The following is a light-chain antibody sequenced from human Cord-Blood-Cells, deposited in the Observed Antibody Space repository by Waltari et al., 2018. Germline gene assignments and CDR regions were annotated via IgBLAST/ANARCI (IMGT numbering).Light chain of an antibody. CDR1: QSVSSY. J-gene: IGKJ2*03. Sequence: DIVLTQSPATLSLSPGDRATLPCRASQSVSSYLAWYQQKPGQAPRLPIYDASNRATGIPARFSGSGSGTDFTLTISSLEPEDFAVYYCQQRSNWYSFGQWTKLEIK. V-gene: IGKV3-11*01. CDR2: DAS. CDR3: QQRSNWYS.